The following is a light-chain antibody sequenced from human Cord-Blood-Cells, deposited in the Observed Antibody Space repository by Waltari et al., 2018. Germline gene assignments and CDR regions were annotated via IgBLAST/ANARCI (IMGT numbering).Light chain of an antibody. CDR1: QGISSW. CDR3: QQANSFPPT. CDR2: AAS. Sequence: DIQITQPHPSFLPLLEDEFTSPCRASQGISSWLAWYQQKPGKAPKLLIYAASSLQSGVPSRFSGSGSGTDFTLTISSLQPEDFATYYCQQANSFPPTFGGGTKVEIK. J-gene: IGKJ4*01. V-gene: IGKV1-12*01.